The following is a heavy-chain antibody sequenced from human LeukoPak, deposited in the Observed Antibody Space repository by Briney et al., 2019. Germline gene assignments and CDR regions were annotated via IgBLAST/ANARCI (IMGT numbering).Heavy chain of an antibody. V-gene: IGHV1-18*01. D-gene: IGHD6-6*01. CDR2: ISAYNGNT. CDR1: GYTLTELS. J-gene: IGHJ3*02. Sequence: ASVKVSCKVSGYTLTELSMHWVRQAPGQGLEWMGWISAYNGNTNYAQKLQGRVTMTTDTSTSTAYMELRSLRSDDTAVYYCARDRAGLAARDAFDIWGQGTMVTVSS. CDR3: ARDRAGLAARDAFDI.